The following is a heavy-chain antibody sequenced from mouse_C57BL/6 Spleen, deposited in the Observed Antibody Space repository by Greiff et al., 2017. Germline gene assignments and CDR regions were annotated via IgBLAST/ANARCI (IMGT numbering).Heavy chain of an antibody. CDR1: GFTFSDYG. Sequence: EVMLVESGGGLVKPGGSLKLSCAASGFTFSDYGMHWVRQAPEKGLEWVAYISSGSSTIYYADTVKGRFTISRDNAKNTLFLQMTSLRSEDTAMYYCARRGGPPSGSSSYYAMDYWGQGTSVTVSS. J-gene: IGHJ4*01. V-gene: IGHV5-17*01. D-gene: IGHD1-1*01. CDR3: ARRGGPPSGSSSYYAMDY. CDR2: ISSGSSTI.